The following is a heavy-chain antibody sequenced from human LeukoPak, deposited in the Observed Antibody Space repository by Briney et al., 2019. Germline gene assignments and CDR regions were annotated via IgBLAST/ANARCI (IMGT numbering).Heavy chain of an antibody. CDR1: GVSISSGDYS. J-gene: IGHJ4*02. CDR3: AADYGSGSYRFDY. D-gene: IGHD3-10*01. V-gene: IGHV4-30-2*01. Sequence: SETLSLTCAVSGVSISSGDYSWSWIRQPPGKGLEWIGYIYSSGNTPYNPSLRSRATISLDRSKNQFSLRLSSVTAADTAVYYCAADYGSGSYRFDYWGQGTLVSVSS. CDR2: IYSSGNT.